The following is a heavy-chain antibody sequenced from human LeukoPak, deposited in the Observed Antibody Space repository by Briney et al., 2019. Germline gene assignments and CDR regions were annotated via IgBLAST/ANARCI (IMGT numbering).Heavy chain of an antibody. CDR2: IYYSGST. J-gene: IGHJ4*02. CDR1: GGSISSYY. CDR3: AMTYCSSTSCYLDY. V-gene: IGHV4-59*01. D-gene: IGHD2-2*01. Sequence: PSETLSLTYTVSGGSISSYYWSWIRQPPGKGLEWIGYIYYSGSTNYNPSLKSRVTISVDTSKNQFSLKLSSVTAADTAVYYCAMTYCSSTSCYLDYWGQGTLVTVSS.